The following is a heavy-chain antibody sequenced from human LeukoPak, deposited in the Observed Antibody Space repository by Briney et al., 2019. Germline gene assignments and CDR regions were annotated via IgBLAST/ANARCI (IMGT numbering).Heavy chain of an antibody. CDR3: AKGGHYDSSGYFGPSGY. CDR1: GLTFSNFG. Sequence: QPGGSLRLSCAASGLTFSNFGMHWARQAPGKGLEWVAVISYDGSDQYYIDSVKGRFTISRDNSKNTLYLQMNSLRAKDTAVYYCAKGGHYDSSGYFGPSGYWGQGTLVTVSS. D-gene: IGHD3-22*01. CDR2: ISYDGSDQ. J-gene: IGHJ4*02. V-gene: IGHV3-30*18.